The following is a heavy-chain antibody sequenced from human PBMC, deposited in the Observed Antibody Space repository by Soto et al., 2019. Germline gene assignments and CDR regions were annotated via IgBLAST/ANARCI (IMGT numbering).Heavy chain of an antibody. D-gene: IGHD2-2*01. CDR2: FNPANRNT. Sequence: ASLRGSCKVSGYTFTNYFISWVRQAPVQGLEWVGWFNPANRNTNYAQKFQDRVTLTADTSTSTAYMELRNLRSDDTAVYFCARDTSHYFDYWGQGTLVTVSS. V-gene: IGHV1-18*01. CDR3: ARDTSHYFDY. J-gene: IGHJ4*02. CDR1: GYTFTNYF.